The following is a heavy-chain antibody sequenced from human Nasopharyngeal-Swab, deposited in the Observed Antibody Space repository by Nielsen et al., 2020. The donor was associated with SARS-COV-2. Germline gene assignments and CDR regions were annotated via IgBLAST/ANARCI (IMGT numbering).Heavy chain of an antibody. D-gene: IGHD3-9*01. V-gene: IGHV1-18*01. Sequence: WGRQVSRPGLEWMGWISAYNGNTNYAQKLQGRVTMTTDTSTSTAYMELRSLRSDDTAVYYCARDDYDILTGYYTGGIYWGQGTLVTVSS. CDR2: ISAYNGNT. J-gene: IGHJ4*02. CDR3: ARDDYDILTGYYTGGIY.